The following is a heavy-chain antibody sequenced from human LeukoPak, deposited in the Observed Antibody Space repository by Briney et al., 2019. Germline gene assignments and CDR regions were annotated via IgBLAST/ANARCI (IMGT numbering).Heavy chain of an antibody. CDR2: ISTSSSHI. CDR1: GFTFSFYM. J-gene: IGHJ4*02. Sequence: PGGSLRLSCTASGFTFSFYMMNWVRQAPGKGLEWVSSISTSSSHIYYAGSLKGRFTVSRDNAKNPLYLQMNNLRAEDTAVYYCARDDNWNDKPFDLWGPGTLVTVSS. CDR3: ARDDNWNDKPFDL. V-gene: IGHV3-21*01. D-gene: IGHD1-20*01.